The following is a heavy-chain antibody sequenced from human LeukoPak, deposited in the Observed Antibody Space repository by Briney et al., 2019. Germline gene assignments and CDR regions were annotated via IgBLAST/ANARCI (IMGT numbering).Heavy chain of an antibody. J-gene: IGHJ5*02. D-gene: IGHD3-16*01. V-gene: IGHV3-7*01. CDR3: ARFISLGA. Sequence: PGGSLRLSCAASGFTFNSYWMSWARQAPGKGLEWVANIKKDGSEKNYVDSVKGRFTISRDNAKNSLYLQVDSLRAEDTAVYYCARFISLGAWGQGTLVTVSS. CDR2: IKKDGSEK. CDR1: GFTFNSYW.